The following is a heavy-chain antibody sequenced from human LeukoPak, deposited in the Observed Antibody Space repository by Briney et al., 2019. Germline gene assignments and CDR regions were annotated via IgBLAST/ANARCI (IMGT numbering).Heavy chain of an antibody. Sequence: GGSLRLSCVAYGFSLSNYDMHWVRQAPGKRPAWVSYISGAGTTLYYTDSVKGRFTVSRDNAKSALFLQMNRLTDEDTGVYSCARSAGYSYGYVDYWGQGSLVTVSS. V-gene: IGHV3-48*03. CDR2: ISGAGTTL. CDR3: ARSAGYSYGYVDY. J-gene: IGHJ4*02. D-gene: IGHD5-18*01. CDR1: GFSLSNYD.